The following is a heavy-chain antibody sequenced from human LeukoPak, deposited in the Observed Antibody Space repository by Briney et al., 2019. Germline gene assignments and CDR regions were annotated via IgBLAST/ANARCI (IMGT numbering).Heavy chain of an antibody. CDR2: ISAYNGNT. D-gene: IGHD6-6*01. Sequence: ASVKVSCKASGYTFTGYYMHWVRQAPGQGLEWMGWISAYNGNTNYAQKLQGRVTMTTDTSTSTAYMELRSLRSDDTAVYYCARETEYSSSPNDYWGQGTLVTVSS. CDR1: GYTFTGYY. J-gene: IGHJ4*02. V-gene: IGHV1-18*04. CDR3: ARETEYSSSPNDY.